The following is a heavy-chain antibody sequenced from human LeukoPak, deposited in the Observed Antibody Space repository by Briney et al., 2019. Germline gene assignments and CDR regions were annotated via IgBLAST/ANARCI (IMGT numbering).Heavy chain of an antibody. CDR3: AKAAFSRTSYFDY. J-gene: IGHJ4*02. CDR1: GFTFSTYT. D-gene: IGHD3-3*02. CDR2: ISGSGGNT. Sequence: GGSLRLSCAASGFTFSTYTMSWVRQAPGKGLEWVSAISGSGGNTYYADSVKGRFTISRDNSKNTLYLQMDSLRADDTAVYHCAKAAFSRTSYFDYWGQGTLVTASS. V-gene: IGHV3-23*01.